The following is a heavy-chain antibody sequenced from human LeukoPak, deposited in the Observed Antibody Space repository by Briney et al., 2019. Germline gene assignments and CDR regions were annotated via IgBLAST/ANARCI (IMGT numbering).Heavy chain of an antibody. CDR1: GFTFSSYE. CDR2: ISSSGSTI. D-gene: IGHD4/OR15-4a*01. J-gene: IGHJ6*02. V-gene: IGHV3-48*03. CDR3: GRDLTPPRPGRDV. Sequence: GGSLRLSCAASGFTFSSYEMNWVRQAPGKGLEWVSYISSSGSTIYYADSVKGRFTISRDNAKNSLYLQMNSLRAEDTAVYYCGRDLTPPRPGRDVGGQGTRVTVS.